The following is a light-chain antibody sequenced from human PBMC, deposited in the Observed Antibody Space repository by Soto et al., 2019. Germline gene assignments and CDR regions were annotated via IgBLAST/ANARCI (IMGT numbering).Light chain of an antibody. CDR1: SSDVGGYNY. CDR3: TSYAGGNNV. Sequence: QSVLTQPPSASGSPVQSVTISCTGTSSDVGGYNYVSWYQQHPGKVPKLMVYEVNKRPSGVPDRLSGSKSGNTASLTVSGLQAEDEADYYCTSYAGGNNVFGTGTKLTVL. V-gene: IGLV2-8*01. J-gene: IGLJ1*01. CDR2: EVN.